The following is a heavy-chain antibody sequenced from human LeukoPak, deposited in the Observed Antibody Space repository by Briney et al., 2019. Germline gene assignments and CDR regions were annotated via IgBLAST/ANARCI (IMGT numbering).Heavy chain of an antibody. CDR2: INHSGST. Sequence: SETLSLTCAVYGGSFSGYYWSWIRQPPGKGLEWIGEINHSGSTNYNPSLKSRVTISVDTSKNQFSLKLSSVTAADTAVYYCARENWYFDYWGQGTLVTVSS. CDR3: ARENWYFDY. V-gene: IGHV4-34*01. CDR1: GGSFSGYY. J-gene: IGHJ4*02. D-gene: IGHD1-1*01.